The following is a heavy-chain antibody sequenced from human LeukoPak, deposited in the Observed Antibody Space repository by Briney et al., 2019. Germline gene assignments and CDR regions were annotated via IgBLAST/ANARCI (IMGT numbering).Heavy chain of an antibody. Sequence: PSETLSLTCAVYGGSFSGYYWSWIRQPPGKGLEWIGDINHSGSTNYNPSLKSRVTISVDTSKNQFSLKLSSVTAADTAVYKAPGGWFDPWGQGTLVTVSS. J-gene: IGHJ5*02. V-gene: IGHV4-34*01. CDR1: GGSFSGYY. CDR3: PGGWFDP. CDR2: INHSGST. D-gene: IGHD3-10*01.